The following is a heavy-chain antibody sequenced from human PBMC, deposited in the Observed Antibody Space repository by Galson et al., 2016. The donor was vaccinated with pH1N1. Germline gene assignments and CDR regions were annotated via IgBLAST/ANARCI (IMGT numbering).Heavy chain of an antibody. CDR3: AHTLYGDYVDWFDP. V-gene: IGHV2-5*01. CDR1: GFSLSTNGVG. CDR2: IYWNDDK. J-gene: IGHJ5*02. D-gene: IGHD4-17*01. Sequence: PALVKPTQTLTLTCTFSGFSLSTNGVGVGWIRQPPGKALEWLALIYWNDDKRYSPSLKSKLVTTKDTSKNQVVLTMTNMDPVDTATYYCAHTLYGDYVDWFDPWGQGTLVTVSS.